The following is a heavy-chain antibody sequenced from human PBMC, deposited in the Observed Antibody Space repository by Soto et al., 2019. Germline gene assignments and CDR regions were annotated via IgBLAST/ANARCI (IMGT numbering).Heavy chain of an antibody. CDR3: ARDRRYQLLYRYYYYGMDV. D-gene: IGHD2-2*02. CDR1: GGTFSSYA. Sequence: QVQLVQSGAEVKKPGSSVKVSCKASGGTFSSYAISWVRQAPGQGLEWMGGIIPIFGTANYAQKFQGRVTITADKSTSTAYMELSRLRSDDTAVYYCARDRRYQLLYRYYYYGMDVWGQGTTVTVSS. V-gene: IGHV1-69*06. J-gene: IGHJ6*02. CDR2: IIPIFGTA.